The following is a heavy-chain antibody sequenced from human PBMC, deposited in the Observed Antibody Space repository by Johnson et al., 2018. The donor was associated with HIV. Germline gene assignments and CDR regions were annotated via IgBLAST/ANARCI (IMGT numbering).Heavy chain of an antibody. J-gene: IGHJ3*01. V-gene: IGHV3-66*02. D-gene: IGHD3-16*01. CDR1: AFTVSSNY. CDR3: ARGVVGVLSNALDL. CDR2: IYSDGST. Sequence: VQLVESGGGLVQPGGSLRLSCVATAFTVSSNYMSWVRQAPGKGLEWVSAIYSDGSTYYAESVNGRFTISRDSSKNTLYFQLNSLRPEDTAVYYCARGVVGVLSNALDLWGQGTMVSVSS.